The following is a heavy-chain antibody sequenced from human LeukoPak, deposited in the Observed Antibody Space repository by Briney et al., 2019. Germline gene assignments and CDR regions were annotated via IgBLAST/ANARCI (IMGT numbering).Heavy chain of an antibody. Sequence: SETLSLTCTVSGDSIRTSSSYWGWIRQPPGKGLEWIGNIYNSGSTYYNPSLKSRVTISVDTSKNQFSLKLNSVTAADTAVYYCARLSGYGLHYYYMDVWGKGTTVTVSS. CDR1: GDSIRTSSSY. D-gene: IGHD5-12*01. V-gene: IGHV4-39*07. CDR3: ARLSGYGLHYYYMDV. CDR2: IYNSGST. J-gene: IGHJ6*03.